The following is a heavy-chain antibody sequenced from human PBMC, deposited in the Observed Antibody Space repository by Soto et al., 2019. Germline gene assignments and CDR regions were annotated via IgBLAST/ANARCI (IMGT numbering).Heavy chain of an antibody. Sequence: ASVKVSCKVSGYTLTELSMHWVRQAPGKGLEWMGGFDPEDGETIYAQKFQGRVAMTEDTSTDTAYMELSSLRSEDTAVYYCATARIFGVVTGKNWLDPWGQGTLVTVSS. CDR1: GYTLTELS. V-gene: IGHV1-24*01. D-gene: IGHD3-3*02. J-gene: IGHJ5*02. CDR3: ATARIFGVVTGKNWLDP. CDR2: FDPEDGET.